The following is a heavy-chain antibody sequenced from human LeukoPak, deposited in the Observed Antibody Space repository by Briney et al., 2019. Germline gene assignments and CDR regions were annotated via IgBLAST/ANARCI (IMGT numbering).Heavy chain of an antibody. CDR2: ISAYNGNT. Sequence: ASVKVSCKASGYIFSSYGISWVRQAPGQGLEWMGWISAYNGNTNYAQMVQGRVTMTTDTSTSTAYMELRSLRSDDTAMYYCARDVGDIVTIPAAISVPWGQGTLVTVSS. V-gene: IGHV1-18*01. CDR1: GYIFSSYG. D-gene: IGHD2-2*01. CDR3: ARDVGDIVTIPAAISVP. J-gene: IGHJ5*02.